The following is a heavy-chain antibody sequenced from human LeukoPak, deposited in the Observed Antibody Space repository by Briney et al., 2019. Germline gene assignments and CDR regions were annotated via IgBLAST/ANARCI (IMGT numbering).Heavy chain of an antibody. Sequence: ASVQVSCKASGYTFTGYYMHWVRQAPGQGLEWMGRINPNSGGTNYAQKFQGRVTMTRDTSISTAYLELSRLRSDDTAVYDCARTTSIVVGSSGFDYWGQGTLVTVSS. D-gene: IGHD2-15*01. CDR2: INPNSGGT. V-gene: IGHV1-2*06. CDR3: ARTTSIVVGSSGFDY. CDR1: GYTFTGYY. J-gene: IGHJ4*02.